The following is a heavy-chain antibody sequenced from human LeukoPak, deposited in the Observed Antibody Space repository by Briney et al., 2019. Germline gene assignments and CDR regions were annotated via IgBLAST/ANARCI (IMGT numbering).Heavy chain of an antibody. CDR3: VRDREFTY. J-gene: IGHJ4*02. CDR2: IYYSGST. CDR1: GGSISSYY. V-gene: IGHV4-59*01. Sequence: PSETLSLTCTVSGGSISSYYWSWIRQPPGKGLEWIGYIYYSGSTNYNPSLKSRVTISVDTSKNQFSLKLSSVTAADTAVYFCVRDREFTYWGQGILVTVSS. D-gene: IGHD3-10*01.